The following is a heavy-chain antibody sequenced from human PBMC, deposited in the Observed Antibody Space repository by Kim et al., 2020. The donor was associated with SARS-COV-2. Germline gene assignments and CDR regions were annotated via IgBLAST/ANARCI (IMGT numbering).Heavy chain of an antibody. Sequence: GGSLRLSCAASGFTFSDYSMHWVRQAPGKGRVWVSNIHNDGGVTNYADSVKGRFTISRDNAKNTVYLQMNSLRAEDTAVYYCTTLTVVTGRPNYWGQGTLVSVSS. CDR2: IHNDGGVT. J-gene: IGHJ4*02. CDR3: TTLTVVTGRPNY. CDR1: GFTFSDYS. D-gene: IGHD2-21*02. V-gene: IGHV3-74*01.